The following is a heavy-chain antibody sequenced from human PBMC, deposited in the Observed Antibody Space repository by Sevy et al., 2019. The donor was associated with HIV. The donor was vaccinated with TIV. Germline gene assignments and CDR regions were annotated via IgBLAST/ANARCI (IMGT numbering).Heavy chain of an antibody. J-gene: IGHJ6*02. V-gene: IGHV3-49*03. Sequence: GGSLRLSCTASGFTFGDYAMSWIRQTPGRGLEWVGFIRSKTYGGTTEYAASVKDRFTISRDDSKSIAHLQMNSLKTEDTALYYCTRLRGTISAYYYFGMDVWGQGTTVTVSS. CDR1: GFTFGDYA. D-gene: IGHD3-10*01. CDR2: IRSKTYGGTT. CDR3: TRLRGTISAYYYFGMDV.